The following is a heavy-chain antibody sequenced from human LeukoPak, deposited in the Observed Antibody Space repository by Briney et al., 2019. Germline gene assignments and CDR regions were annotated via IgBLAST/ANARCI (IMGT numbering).Heavy chain of an antibody. V-gene: IGHV3-48*02. CDR1: GFIFRIYG. CDR2: ISSSSSTI. D-gene: IGHD6-19*01. J-gene: IGHJ4*02. CDR3: ARDLPPGSSGWYLGY. Sequence: GGSRRLSCAASGFIFRIYGMHWVRQAPAKGLEWVSYISSSSSTIYYADSVKGRFTISRDNAKNSLYLQMNSLRDEDTAVYYCARDLPPGSSGWYLGYWGQGTLVTVSS.